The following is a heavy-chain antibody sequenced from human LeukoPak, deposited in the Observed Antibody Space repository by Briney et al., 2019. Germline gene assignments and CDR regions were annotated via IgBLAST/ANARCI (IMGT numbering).Heavy chain of an antibody. Sequence: LSGYSWSWIRQSPGKGLEWVANIKQDGSEKYYVDSVKGRFTISRDNAKNSLYLQMNSLRAEDTAVYYCASAKQWLGAAFDIWGQGTMVTVSS. D-gene: IGHD6-19*01. V-gene: IGHV3-7*01. CDR2: IKQDGSEK. J-gene: IGHJ3*02. CDR3: ASAKQWLGAAFDI. CDR1: LSGYS.